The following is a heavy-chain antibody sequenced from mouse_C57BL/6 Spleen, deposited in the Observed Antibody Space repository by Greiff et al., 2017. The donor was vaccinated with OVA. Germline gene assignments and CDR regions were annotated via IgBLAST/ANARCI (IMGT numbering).Heavy chain of an antibody. D-gene: IGHD2-1*01. CDR3: ATIYYSAWFAY. J-gene: IGHJ3*01. CDR2: INPNNGGT. Sequence: VQLKESGPELVKPGASVKMSCKASGYTFTDYNMHWVKQSHGKSLEWIGYINPNNGGTSYNQKFKGKATLTVNKSSSTAYMELRSLTSEDSAVYYCATIYYSAWFAYWGQGTLVTVSA. V-gene: IGHV1-22*01. CDR1: GYTFTDYN.